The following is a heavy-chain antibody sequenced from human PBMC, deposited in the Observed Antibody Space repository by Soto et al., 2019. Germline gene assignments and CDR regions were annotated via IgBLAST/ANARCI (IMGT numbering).Heavy chain of an antibody. D-gene: IGHD2-2*01. CDR1: GGSISSDTYY. J-gene: IGHJ3*02. V-gene: IGHV4-31*03. CDR2: IYYSGST. Sequence: QVQLQESGPGLVKPSQTLSLTCTVSGGSISSDTYYWSWIRQHPTKGLEWIGYIYYSGSTYYNPSLKSRLTLSVDTSNNQLSLEVTSVTAADTAVYYCARSTDQLRPFDIWGQGTLVTVSS. CDR3: ARSTDQLRPFDI.